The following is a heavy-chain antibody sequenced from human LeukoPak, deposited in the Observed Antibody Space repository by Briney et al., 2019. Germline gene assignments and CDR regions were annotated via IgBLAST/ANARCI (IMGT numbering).Heavy chain of an antibody. V-gene: IGHV4-4*07. J-gene: IGHJ4*02. CDR3: GRGGGIEPFDY. CDR2: IYTSGST. CDR1: GYSISSGYY. Sequence: SETLSLTCTVSGYSISSGYYWGWIRQPAGKGLEWIGRIYTSGSTNYNPSLKSRVTMSVDTSKNQFSLKLSSVTAADTAVYYCGRGGGIEPFDYWGQGTLVTVSS. D-gene: IGHD3-16*01.